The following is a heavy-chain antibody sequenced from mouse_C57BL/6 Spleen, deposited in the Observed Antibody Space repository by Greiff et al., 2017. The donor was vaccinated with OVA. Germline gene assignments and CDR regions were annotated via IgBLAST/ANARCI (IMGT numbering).Heavy chain of an antibody. J-gene: IGHJ3*01. CDR2: YPGSGNTY. CDR3: RCGGLRRSAY. CDR1: YTFTDYYM. V-gene: IGHV1-83*01. D-gene: IGHD2-4*01. Sequence: VQLQQSGPELVKPGASVKMSCKASGYTFTDYYMHWVKQKPGKGLEWIGEIYPGSGNTYYNEKFKGKATLTADTSSSTAYMQLSSLTSEDSAVYFCARCGGLRRSAYRGEETLVTVS.